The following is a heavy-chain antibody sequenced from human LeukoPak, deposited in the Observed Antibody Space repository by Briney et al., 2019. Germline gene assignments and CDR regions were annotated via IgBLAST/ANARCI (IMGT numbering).Heavy chain of an antibody. D-gene: IGHD2-15*01. CDR1: GFTVSSNY. V-gene: IGHV3-53*01. CDR2: IYSGGST. J-gene: IGHJ3*02. Sequence: GGSLRLSCAASGFTVSSNYMSWVRQAPGKGLEWVSVIYSGGSTYYADSVKGRFTISRDNSKNTLYLQMNSLRAEDTAVYYCAREAYCSGGSCYYRGAFDIWGQGTMVTVSS. CDR3: AREAYCSGGSCYYRGAFDI.